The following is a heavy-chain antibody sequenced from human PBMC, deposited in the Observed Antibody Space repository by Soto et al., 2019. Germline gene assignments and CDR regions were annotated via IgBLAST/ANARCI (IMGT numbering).Heavy chain of an antibody. CDR2: IYYSGIT. CDR1: GGSISSSSDY. V-gene: IGHV4-39*01. Sequence: QLQLQESGPGLVKPSETLSLTCTVSGGSISSSSDYWGWIRQPPGKGLEWIGSIYYSGITYYNPSLKSRVTISVDTSKNQFSLKLSTVTAADTAVYYCARHESGDFWSGYRPLYYYYGMDVWGQGTTVTVSS. CDR3: ARHESGDFWSGYRPLYYYYGMDV. D-gene: IGHD3-3*01. J-gene: IGHJ6*02.